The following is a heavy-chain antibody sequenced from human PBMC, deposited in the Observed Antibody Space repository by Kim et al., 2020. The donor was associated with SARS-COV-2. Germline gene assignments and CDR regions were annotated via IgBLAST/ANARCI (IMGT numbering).Heavy chain of an antibody. CDR3: AKDSLWFGELSISSPGGMDV. D-gene: IGHD3-10*01. CDR1: GFTFSSYG. J-gene: IGHJ6*02. Sequence: GGSLRLSCAASGFTFSSYGMHWVRQAPGKGLEWVAVISYDGSNKYYADSVKGRFTISRDNSKNTLYLQMNSLRAEDTAVYYCAKDSLWFGELSISSPGGMDVCGQGTTVTVSS. CDR2: ISYDGSNK. V-gene: IGHV3-30*18.